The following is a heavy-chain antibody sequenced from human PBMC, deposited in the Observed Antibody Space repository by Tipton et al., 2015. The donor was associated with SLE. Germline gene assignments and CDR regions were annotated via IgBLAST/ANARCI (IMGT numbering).Heavy chain of an antibody. V-gene: IGHV4-59*08. CDR3: ARVKVVTYFDY. CDR1: GGSISSHY. D-gene: IGHD3-22*01. J-gene: IGHJ4*02. Sequence: LSLTCTVSGGSISSHYWSWIRQPPGKGLEWIGEINHSGSTYYNPSLKSRVTISVDTSKNQFSLKLSSVTAADTAVYYCARVKVVTYFDYWGQGTLVTVSS. CDR2: INHSGST.